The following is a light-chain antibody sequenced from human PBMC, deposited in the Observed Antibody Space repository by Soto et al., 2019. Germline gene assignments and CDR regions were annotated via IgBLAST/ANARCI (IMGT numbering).Light chain of an antibody. J-gene: IGLJ1*01. V-gene: IGLV2-14*01. Sequence: QSALTQPASVSGSPGQSITISCTGTSSDIGRYNFVSWHQQHPGKAPKLLVYEVTNRPSGVSNRFSGSKSGNTASLTIFGLQTEDEADYYCSSYTSVTTFVVFGTGTKLTVL. CDR1: SSDIGRYNF. CDR2: EVT. CDR3: SSYTSVTTFVV.